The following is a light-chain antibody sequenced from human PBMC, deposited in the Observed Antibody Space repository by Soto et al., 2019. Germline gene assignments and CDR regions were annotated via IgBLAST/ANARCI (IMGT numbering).Light chain of an antibody. Sequence: DIPMTQSPSTLSASVGDRVTITCRASQSVCTRLAWYQQKPGQAPKLLIFKASSVEGGVPARFRSSGSGTDFTLIISSLQADDFVTYCWQQYNSYPLTFGQGPKVEIK. CDR1: QSVCTR. J-gene: IGKJ1*01. CDR3: QQYNSYPLT. CDR2: KAS. V-gene: IGKV1-5*03.